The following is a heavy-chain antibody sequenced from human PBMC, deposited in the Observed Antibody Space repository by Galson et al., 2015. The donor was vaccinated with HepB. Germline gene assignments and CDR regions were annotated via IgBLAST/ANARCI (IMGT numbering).Heavy chain of an antibody. CDR1: GFTFSSYA. Sequence: SLRLSCAASGFTFSSYAMHWVRQAPGKGLEYVSAISSNGGSTYYADSVKGRFTISRDNSKNTLYLQMSSLRAEDTAVYYCVKGHPDDYGDYWGQGTLVTVSS. CDR2: ISSNGGST. V-gene: IGHV3-64D*06. J-gene: IGHJ4*02. CDR3: VKGHPDDYGDY.